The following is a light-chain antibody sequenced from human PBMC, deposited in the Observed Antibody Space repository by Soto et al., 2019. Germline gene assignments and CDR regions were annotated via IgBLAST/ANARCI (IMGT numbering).Light chain of an antibody. CDR3: QQYNNWRT. CDR2: GAS. Sequence: ELVMTQSPATLSVSPGERATLSCRASQSVSSNLAWYQPKPGQAPRLLIYGASTRATGIPARFSGSGSGTEFTLTISSLQSEDFAIYYCQQYNNWRTFGQGTKVDIK. CDR1: QSVSSN. J-gene: IGKJ1*01. V-gene: IGKV3-15*01.